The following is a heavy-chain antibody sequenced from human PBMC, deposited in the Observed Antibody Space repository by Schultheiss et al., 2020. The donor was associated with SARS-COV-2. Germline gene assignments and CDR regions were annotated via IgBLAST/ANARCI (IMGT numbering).Heavy chain of an antibody. Sequence: GGSLRLSCAASGFTFSSYWMSWVRQAPGKGLEWVAVIWYDGSNKYYADSVKGRFTISRDNAKNSLYLQMNSLRAEDTAVYYCARDGRTITIFGVNWGQGTLVTVSS. D-gene: IGHD3-3*01. CDR3: ARDGRTITIFGVN. CDR1: GFTFSSYW. CDR2: IWYDGSNK. V-gene: IGHV3-33*08. J-gene: IGHJ4*02.